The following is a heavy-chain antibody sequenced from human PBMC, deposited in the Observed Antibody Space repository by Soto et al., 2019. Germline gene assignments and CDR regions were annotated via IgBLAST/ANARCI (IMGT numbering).Heavy chain of an antibody. Sequence: PGGSLRLSCAASGFTFSGYGMHWVRQAPGKGLEWVAVISNDGINKYYGDSVKGRFTISRDNSKNTLYLQMNSLRAEDTAVYHCAKDLGFCSSSTCQPPYGMDVWGQGTTVTVSS. D-gene: IGHD2-2*01. J-gene: IGHJ6*02. V-gene: IGHV3-30*18. CDR2: ISNDGINK. CDR1: GFTFSGYG. CDR3: AKDLGFCSSSTCQPPYGMDV.